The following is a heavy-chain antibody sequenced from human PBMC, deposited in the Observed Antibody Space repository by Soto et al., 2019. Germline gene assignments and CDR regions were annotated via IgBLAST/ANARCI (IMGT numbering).Heavy chain of an antibody. D-gene: IGHD3-22*01. J-gene: IGHJ3*02. CDR3: ARHDYYYDSSGYYYVGAFDI. Sequence: SETLSLTCTVSGGSISSSSYYWGWIRQPPGKGLEWIGSISSSGSTYYKPSLKSRVAMSVDTSKNQFSLKLSSVTAADTAVYYCARHDYYYDSSGYYYVGAFDIWGQGTMVTV. CDR2: ISSSGST. CDR1: GGSISSSSYY. V-gene: IGHV4-39*01.